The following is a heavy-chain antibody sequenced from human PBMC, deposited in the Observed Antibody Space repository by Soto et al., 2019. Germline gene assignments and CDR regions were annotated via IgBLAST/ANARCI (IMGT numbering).Heavy chain of an antibody. CDR3: SRVNGSQTAFDH. J-gene: IGHJ4*02. D-gene: IGHD2-8*01. CDR2: IYPPDSDT. Sequence: PGESLKISCQISGYPFTTYWIGWVRQMPGKGLEWMGKIYPPDSDTRYSPSFQGQVTMSVDKSISTAYLQWSSLKASDTAMYYCSRVNGSQTAFDHWGQGTLVTVSS. V-gene: IGHV5-51*01. CDR1: GYPFTTYW.